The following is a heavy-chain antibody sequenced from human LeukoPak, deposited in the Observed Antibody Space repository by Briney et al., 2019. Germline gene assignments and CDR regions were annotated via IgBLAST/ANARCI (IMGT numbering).Heavy chain of an antibody. V-gene: IGHV3-48*03. Sequence: GGSLRLSCAASGFTFDSYEMNWVRQAPGKGLEWVSYISSGGGGIFYADSVKGRFTISRDNAKNSLHLQMNSLRAEDTAVYYCARDGASHPSIYYFDYWGQGTLVTVSS. CDR3: ARDGASHPSIYYFDY. CDR2: ISSGGGGI. J-gene: IGHJ4*02. D-gene: IGHD4-17*01. CDR1: GFTFDSYE.